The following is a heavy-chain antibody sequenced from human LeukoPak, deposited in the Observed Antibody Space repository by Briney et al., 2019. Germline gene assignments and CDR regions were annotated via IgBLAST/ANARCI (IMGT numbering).Heavy chain of an antibody. CDR2: IYYSGST. CDR3: ARTSSWVAFDI. J-gene: IGHJ3*02. V-gene: IGHV4-31*03. CDR1: GGSISSGGYY. D-gene: IGHD6-13*01. Sequence: SETLSLTCTVSGGSISSGGYYWSWIRQHPGKGLEWIGYIYYSGSTYYNPSLKSRVTISVDTSKNQFSLKLSSVTAADTAVYYCARTSSWVAFDIWGQGTMVTVS.